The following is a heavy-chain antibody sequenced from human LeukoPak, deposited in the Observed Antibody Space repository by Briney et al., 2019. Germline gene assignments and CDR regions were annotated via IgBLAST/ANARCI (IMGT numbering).Heavy chain of an antibody. CDR3: ARGRNDYGNYRFGY. J-gene: IGHJ4*02. D-gene: IGHD4-11*01. Sequence: SETLSLTCAVYGGSFSGYYWSWIRQPPGKGLEWIGEINHSGSTNYNPSLTSRVTISVDTSKKQCSLKLSSVTAADTAVYYCARGRNDYGNYRFGYWGQGTLVTVSS. V-gene: IGHV4-34*01. CDR2: INHSGST. CDR1: GGSFSGYY.